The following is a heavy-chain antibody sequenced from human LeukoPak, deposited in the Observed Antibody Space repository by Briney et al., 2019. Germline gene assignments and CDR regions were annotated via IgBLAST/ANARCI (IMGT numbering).Heavy chain of an antibody. J-gene: IGHJ4*02. D-gene: IGHD6-13*01. Sequence: PGGSLRLSCAASGFTFSSYGMHWVRQAPGKGLEWVAVISYDGSNKYYADSVKGRFTISRDNSKNTLYLQMNSLRAEDTAVYYCARDSPDSYSSSWGTFDYWGQGTLVTVSS. CDR2: ISYDGSNK. CDR1: GFTFSSYG. CDR3: ARDSPDSYSSSWGTFDY. V-gene: IGHV3-30*03.